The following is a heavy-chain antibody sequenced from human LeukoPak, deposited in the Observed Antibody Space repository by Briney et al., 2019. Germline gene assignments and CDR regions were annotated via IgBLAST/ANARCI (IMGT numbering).Heavy chain of an antibody. CDR1: GGSINSGGYY. J-gene: IGHJ4*02. V-gene: IGHV4-31*03. D-gene: IGHD3-9*01. CDR2: IYYSGST. CDR3: AKTYYDILTGYRPFDY. Sequence: SETLSLTCTVSGGSINSGGYYWSWIRQHPGKGLEWIGNIYYSGSTYYNPSLKSRVTISVDTSKNQFSLKLSSVTAADTAVYYCAKTYYDILTGYRPFDYWGQGTLVTVSS.